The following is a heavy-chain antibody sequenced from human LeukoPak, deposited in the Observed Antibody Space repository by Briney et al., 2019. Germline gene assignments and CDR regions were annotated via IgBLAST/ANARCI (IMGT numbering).Heavy chain of an antibody. CDR1: GVSISTDY. J-gene: IGHJ4*02. Sequence: SSETLSLTCSVSGVSISTDYWTWVRQSPGKGLEWIGYIHYSGSTTYHPSLKSRVTISLDTSKNQIFLKLTSVTSADTAVYYCARDAGATAYWGQGALVTVSS. D-gene: IGHD4/OR15-4a*01. V-gene: IGHV4-59*01. CDR3: ARDAGATAY. CDR2: IHYSGST.